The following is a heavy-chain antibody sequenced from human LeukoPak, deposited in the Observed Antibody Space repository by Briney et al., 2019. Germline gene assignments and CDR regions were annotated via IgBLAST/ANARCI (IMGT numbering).Heavy chain of an antibody. J-gene: IGHJ4*02. Sequence: GGSLRLSCEVSGFTFSSYSINWVLQAPGNGLEWFSSISSSSSYIYYADSVKGRFTISRDNAKNSLYLQMNSLRAEDTAVYYCVSGLTSCYLYWGQGTLVTVSS. CDR1: GFTFSSYS. V-gene: IGHV3-21*01. CDR2: ISSSSSYI. CDR3: VSGLTSCYLY. D-gene: IGHD2-2*01.